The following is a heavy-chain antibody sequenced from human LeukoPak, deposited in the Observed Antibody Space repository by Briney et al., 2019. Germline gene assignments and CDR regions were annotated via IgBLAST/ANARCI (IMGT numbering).Heavy chain of an antibody. CDR2: INPNSGGT. J-gene: IGHJ5*02. Sequence: GASVKVSCKASGYTFTGYYMHWVRQAPGQGLEWMGWINPNSGGTNYAQKFQGRVTMTRDASISTAYMELSRLRSDDTAVYYGANDYGGNSGGWFDPWGQGTLVTVSS. CDR3: ANDYGGNSGGWFDP. D-gene: IGHD4-23*01. V-gene: IGHV1-2*02. CDR1: GYTFTGYY.